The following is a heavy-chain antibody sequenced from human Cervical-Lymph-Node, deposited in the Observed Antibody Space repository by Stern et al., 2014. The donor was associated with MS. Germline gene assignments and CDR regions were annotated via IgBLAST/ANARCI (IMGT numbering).Heavy chain of an antibody. J-gene: IGHJ6*02. V-gene: IGHV1-69*17. D-gene: IGHD3-10*01. Sequence: VQLVQSGAEVKEPGSSVKVSCKATGGTFSSYGLSWVRQAPGQGLEWLGGIIPFFGITNYAQKFLGRVTITADKSTSTAYMELRSLRSEDTDIYYCARTYYYGSGTYQYFYYGMDVWGQGTTVSVSS. CDR2: IIPFFGIT. CDR3: ARTYYYGSGTYQYFYYGMDV. CDR1: GGTFSSYG.